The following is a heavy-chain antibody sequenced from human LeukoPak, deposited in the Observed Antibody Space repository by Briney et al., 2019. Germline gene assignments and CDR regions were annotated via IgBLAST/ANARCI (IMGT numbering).Heavy chain of an antibody. J-gene: IGHJ3*02. V-gene: IGHV3-7*01. CDR1: GFTFSSYA. Sequence: GGSLRLSCAASGFTFSSYAMSWVRQAPGKGPEWVASIKQDGSEKSYVDSVKGRFTISRDNARTSLSLQMNSLRAEDTAVYYCATHCSSISCSLATFDIWGQGTMVTVSS. D-gene: IGHD2-2*01. CDR3: ATHCSSISCSLATFDI. CDR2: IKQDGSEK.